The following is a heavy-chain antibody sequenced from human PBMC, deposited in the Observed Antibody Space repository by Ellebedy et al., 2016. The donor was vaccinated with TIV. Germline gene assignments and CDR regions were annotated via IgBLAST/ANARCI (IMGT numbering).Heavy chain of an antibody. CDR3: ARQPTTHLKREVDY. CDR2: ISSSSSYI. CDR1: GFTFSSYS. Sequence: GGSLRLXXAASGFTFSSYSMNWVRQAPGKGLEWVSSISSSSSYIYYADSVKGRFTISRDNAKNSLYLQMNSLRAEDTAVYYCARQPTTHLKREVDYWGQGTLVTVSS. D-gene: IGHD5-12*01. J-gene: IGHJ4*02. V-gene: IGHV3-21*01.